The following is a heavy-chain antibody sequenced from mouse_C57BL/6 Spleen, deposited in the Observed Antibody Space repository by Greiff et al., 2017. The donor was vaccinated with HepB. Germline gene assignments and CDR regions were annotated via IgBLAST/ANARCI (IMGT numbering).Heavy chain of an antibody. CDR2: INPSNGGT. V-gene: IGHV1-53*01. CDR3: ARSSGTGYGYFDV. D-gene: IGHD4-1*01. Sequence: VQLQQSGTELVKPGASVKLSCKASGYTFTSYWMHWVKQRPGQGLEWIGNINPSNGGTNYNEKFKSKATLTVDKSSSTAYMQLSSLTSEDSAVYYCARSSGTGYGYFDVWGTGTTVTVSS. J-gene: IGHJ1*03. CDR1: GYTFTSYW.